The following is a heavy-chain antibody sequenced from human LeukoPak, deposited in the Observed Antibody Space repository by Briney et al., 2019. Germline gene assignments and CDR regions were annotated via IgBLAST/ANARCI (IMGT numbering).Heavy chain of an antibody. CDR1: GYTFTGYY. J-gene: IGHJ6*03. V-gene: IGHV1-2*02. D-gene: IGHD3-9*01. CDR2: INPNSGGT. CDR3: ARVPEKTYYGILTGWGGGPYYYYYMDV. Sequence: ASVKVSCKASGYTFTGYYMHWVRQAPGQGLEWMGWINPNSGGTNYAQKFQGRVTMTRDTSINTAYMELCRLRSDDTAVYYCARVPEKTYYGILTGWGGGPYYYYYMDVWGKGTTVTVSS.